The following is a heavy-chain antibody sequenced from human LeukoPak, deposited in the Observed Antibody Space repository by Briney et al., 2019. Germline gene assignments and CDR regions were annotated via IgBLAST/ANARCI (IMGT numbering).Heavy chain of an antibody. J-gene: IGHJ4*02. CDR3: ASRGTHCSSASCSYYLDY. V-gene: IGHV3-30*04. CDR2: TSFDGGDK. CDR1: GFTFSSNA. D-gene: IGHD2-2*01. Sequence: GRSLRLSCAASGFTFSSNAMHWVRQAPGKGLEWVAVTSFDGGDKYYADSVKGRFTISRDNSKNTLYLQMNSLRVADTAVYYCASRGTHCSSASCSYYLDYWGQGTLVTVSS.